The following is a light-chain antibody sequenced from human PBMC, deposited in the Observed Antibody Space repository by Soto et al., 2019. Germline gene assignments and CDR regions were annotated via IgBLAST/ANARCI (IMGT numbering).Light chain of an antibody. CDR1: QSVSSRF. J-gene: IGKJ4*01. Sequence: EIVLTQSPGTLSLSPGERATLSCRASQSVSSRFLAWYQQKPGQAPRLLMYGASNRATGIPDRFSGTGSGTDFTLTISRLEPEDFAVYYCQQRSNWPPGLTFXGGTKVDIK. CDR2: GAS. V-gene: IGKV3D-20*02. CDR3: QQRSNWPPGLT.